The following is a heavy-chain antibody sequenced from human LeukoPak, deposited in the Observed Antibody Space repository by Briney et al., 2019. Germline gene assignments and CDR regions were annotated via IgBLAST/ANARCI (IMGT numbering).Heavy chain of an antibody. V-gene: IGHV3-23*01. CDR1: GFTFSSYA. J-gene: IGHJ4*02. CDR2: ISGSGGST. CDR3: VQISSGYYSPFHY. Sequence: GGSLRLSCAASGFTFSSYAMSWARQAPGKGLEWVSAISGSGGSTYYADSVKGRFTISRDNSKNTLYLQMNSLRAEDTAVYYCVQISSGYYSPFHYWGQGTLVTVSS. D-gene: IGHD3-22*01.